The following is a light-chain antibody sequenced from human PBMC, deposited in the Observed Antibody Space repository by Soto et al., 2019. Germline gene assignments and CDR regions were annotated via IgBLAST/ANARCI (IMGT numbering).Light chain of an antibody. J-gene: IGLJ2*01. V-gene: IGLV2-14*03. CDR2: DVS. CDR1: SSDVGGYNY. Sequence: QSVLTQPASVSGSPGQSITISCTGTSSDVGGYNYVSWYQQHPGTAPKLMIYDVSNRPSGVSDRFSASKSGNTASLTISGLQAEDEADYYCSSYTSTSAVVFGGGTKLTVL. CDR3: SSYTSTSAVV.